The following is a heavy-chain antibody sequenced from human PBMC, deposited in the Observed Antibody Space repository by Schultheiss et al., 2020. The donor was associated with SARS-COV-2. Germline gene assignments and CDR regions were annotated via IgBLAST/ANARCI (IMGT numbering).Heavy chain of an antibody. Sequence: SQTLSLTCAISGDSVSSNSAAWNWIRQSPSRGLEWLGRTYYRSKWYNDYAVSVKSRITINPDTSKNQFSLKLSSVTAADTAVYYCARSTGLDGSGSYSRFHKPNRDGSGMDVWGQGTTVTVSS. CDR1: GDSVSSNSAA. CDR2: TYYRSKWYN. J-gene: IGHJ6*02. D-gene: IGHD3-10*01. CDR3: ARSTGLDGSGSYSRFHKPNRDGSGMDV. V-gene: IGHV6-1*01.